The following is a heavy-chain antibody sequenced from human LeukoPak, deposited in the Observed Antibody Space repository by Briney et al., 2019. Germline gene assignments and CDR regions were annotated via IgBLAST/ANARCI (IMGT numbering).Heavy chain of an antibody. V-gene: IGHV1-18*01. CDR3: ARDTAMAPNWYFDL. J-gene: IGHJ2*01. Sequence: ASVKVSCKASRYTFTSYGISWVRQAPGQGLEWMGWISAYNGNTNCAQKLQGRVTMTTDTSTSTAYMELGSLRSDDTAVYYCARDTAMAPNWYFDLWGRGTLVTVSS. CDR2: ISAYNGNT. CDR1: RYTFTSYG. D-gene: IGHD5-18*01.